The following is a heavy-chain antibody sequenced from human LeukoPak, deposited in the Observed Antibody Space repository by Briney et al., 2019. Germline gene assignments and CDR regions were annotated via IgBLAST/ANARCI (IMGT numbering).Heavy chain of an antibody. Sequence: GGSLRLSCAASGFTFSRFWMHWVRQVPGKGLVWVSRISGDGRSTLYAASVKGRFTISRDNSKNTLYLQMNSLRAEDTAVYYCAQSGGMDVWGQGTTVTVSS. J-gene: IGHJ6*02. CDR1: GFTFSRFW. V-gene: IGHV3-74*01. CDR2: ISGDGRST. CDR3: AQSGGMDV.